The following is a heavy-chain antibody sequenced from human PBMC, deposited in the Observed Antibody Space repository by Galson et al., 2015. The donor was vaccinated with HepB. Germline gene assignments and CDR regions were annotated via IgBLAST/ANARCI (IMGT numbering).Heavy chain of an antibody. CDR2: TYYRSQWYN. V-gene: IGHV6-1*01. J-gene: IGHJ4*02. CDR3: ARSEVGAMRGLDY. Sequence: CAISGDSVSSNSATWNGIRQSPSRGLEWLGRTYYRSQWYNDYAVSVESRIIINPDTSENRFTLQLNSVTPEDTAVYYCARSEVGAMRGLDYWGQGTLVTVSS. CDR1: GDSVSSNSAT. D-gene: IGHD1-26*01.